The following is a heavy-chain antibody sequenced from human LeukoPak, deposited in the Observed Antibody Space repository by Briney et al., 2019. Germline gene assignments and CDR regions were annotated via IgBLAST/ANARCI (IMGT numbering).Heavy chain of an antibody. D-gene: IGHD2-2*01. CDR1: GFTFSTYW. CDR3: ARLCRGNQLAGFDS. J-gene: IGHJ4*02. CDR2: MRRDGNEI. V-gene: IGHV3-7*01. Sequence: GGSLRLSCSASGFTFSTYWMSWVRQAPGKGLEWVANMRRDGNEIYYLDSVRGRFTISRDNAKNSLYLQMNSLRAEDTAVYYCARLCRGNQLAGFDSWGQGTLVTVSS.